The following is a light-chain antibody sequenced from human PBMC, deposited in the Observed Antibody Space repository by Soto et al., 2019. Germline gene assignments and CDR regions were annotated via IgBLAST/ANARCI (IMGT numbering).Light chain of an antibody. CDR3: QSYASSLSGSVV. J-gene: IGLJ2*01. CDR2: GNS. V-gene: IGLV1-40*01. CDR1: SSNIGAGYD. Sequence: QSVLTQPPSVSGAPGQRVTISCTGSSSNIGAGYDVHWYQQLPGTAPKLLIYGNSNRPSGVPDRFSGSKSGTSASLAITGLQAEAEADYYCQSYASSLSGSVVFGGGTKVTVL.